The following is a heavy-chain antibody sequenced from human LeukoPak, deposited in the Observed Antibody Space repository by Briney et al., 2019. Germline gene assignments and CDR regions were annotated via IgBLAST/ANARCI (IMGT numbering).Heavy chain of an antibody. J-gene: IGHJ6*04. CDR2: INWNGGST. V-gene: IGHV3-20*04. Sequence: GGSLRLSCAASGFTFDDYAMSWVRQAPGKGLEWVSGINWNGGSTDYADSVKGRFTISRDKAKNFLFLQMNSLRAEDTAVYYCAELGITMIGGVWGKGTTVTISS. D-gene: IGHD3-10*02. CDR1: GFTFDDYA. CDR3: AELGITMIGGV.